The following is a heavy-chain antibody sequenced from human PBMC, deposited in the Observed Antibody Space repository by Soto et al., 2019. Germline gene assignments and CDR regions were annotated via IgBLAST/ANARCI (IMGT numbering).Heavy chain of an antibody. Sequence: QVQLQESGPGLVKPSQTLSLTCTVSGGSISSGGYYWSWIRQRPGKGLEWIGYIYYSTYYNPSLNSRVTISVDTSKNHFSLKLSSLTAADTAVYYCARDYRASYPAYYYYGMDVWGQGTTVTVSS. V-gene: IGHV4-31*03. CDR3: ARDYRASYPAYYYYGMDV. J-gene: IGHJ6*02. CDR1: GGSISSGGYY. D-gene: IGHD3-16*02. CDR2: IYYST.